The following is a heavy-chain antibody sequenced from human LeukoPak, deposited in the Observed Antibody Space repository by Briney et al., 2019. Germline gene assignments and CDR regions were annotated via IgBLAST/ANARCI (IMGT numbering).Heavy chain of an antibody. CDR3: SIRLRFLEWLAPGDY. CDR2: FVPEHGET. CDR1: GHSLSGIS. V-gene: IGHV1-24*01. D-gene: IGHD3-3*01. J-gene: IGHJ4*02. Sequence: ASVKVSCKVSGHSLSGISMHWVRQAPGKGLEWVGNFVPEHGETVYAQNFQGRVTMSNDTSTETAYMELSSLRSDDTAVYYCSIRLRFLEWLAPGDYWGQGSPVTVSS.